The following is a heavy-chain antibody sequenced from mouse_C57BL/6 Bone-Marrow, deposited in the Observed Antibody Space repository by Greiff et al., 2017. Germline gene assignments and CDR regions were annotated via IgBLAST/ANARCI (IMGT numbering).Heavy chain of an antibody. J-gene: IGHJ3*01. Sequence: QVQLQQPGAELVMPGASVKLSCKASGYTFTSYWMHWVKQRPGKGLEWIGAIDPSDSYTNYNQKVKGKSTLTVDKSSSTAYMQLSSLTSEDSAVYYCAALSGAWFAYWGQGTLVTVSA. CDR3: AALSGAWFAY. CDR1: GYTFTSYW. D-gene: IGHD1-2*01. CDR2: IDPSDSYT. V-gene: IGHV1-69*01.